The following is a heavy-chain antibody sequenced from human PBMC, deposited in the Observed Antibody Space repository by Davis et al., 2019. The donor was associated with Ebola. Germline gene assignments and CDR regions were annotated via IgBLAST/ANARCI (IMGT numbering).Heavy chain of an antibody. V-gene: IGHV4-59*01. CDR3: ARDKGPYNWFDP. Sequence: SETLSLTCTVSGGSISSYYWSWIRQPPGKGLEWIGYIYYSGSTNYNPSLKSRVTISVDTSKNQFSLKLSSVTAADMAVYYCARDKGPYNWFDPWGQGTLVTVSS. J-gene: IGHJ5*02. CDR1: GGSISSYY. CDR2: IYYSGST.